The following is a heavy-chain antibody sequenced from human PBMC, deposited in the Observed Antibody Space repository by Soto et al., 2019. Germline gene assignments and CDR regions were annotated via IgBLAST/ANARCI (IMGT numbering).Heavy chain of an antibody. J-gene: IGHJ6*02. V-gene: IGHV3-30*18. CDR1: GFTFSSYG. CDR2: ISYDGSNK. Sequence: GGSLRLSCAASGFTFSSYGMHWVRQAPGKGLEWVAVISYDGSNKYYADSVKGRFTISRDNSKNTLYLQMNSLRAEDTAVYYCAKDSVRGATPFLYYYGMDVWGQGTTVTVSS. CDR3: AKDSVRGATPFLYYYGMDV. D-gene: IGHD3-10*01.